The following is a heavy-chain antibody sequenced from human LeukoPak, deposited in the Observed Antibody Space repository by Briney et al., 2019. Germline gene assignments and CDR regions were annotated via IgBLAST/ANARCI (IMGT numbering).Heavy chain of an antibody. V-gene: IGHV3-21*01. CDR1: GFTFSSYS. J-gene: IGHJ5*02. D-gene: IGHD3-22*01. CDR2: ISSSSSYI. CDR3: AGDQQNYYDSSGYNWFDP. Sequence: GGSLRLSCAASGFTFSSYSMNWVRQAPGKGLEWVSSISSSSSYIYYADSVKGRFTNSRDNAKNSLYLQMNSRRAEDTAVYYCAGDQQNYYDSSGYNWFDPWGQGTLVTVSS.